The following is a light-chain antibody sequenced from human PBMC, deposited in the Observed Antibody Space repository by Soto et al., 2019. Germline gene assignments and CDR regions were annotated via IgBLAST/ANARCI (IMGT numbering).Light chain of an antibody. CDR2: GSS. CDR3: RQYYSSIT. J-gene: IGKJ4*01. Sequence: EIVLTQSPGTLSLSPGERATLSCRASQDVDSNFLAWYQQRPGQAPRLLIYGSSRRATGIPDRFSGSGSGTDFTLTISRVGPEDIAVYFCRQYYSSITFGGGTKVEVK. CDR1: QDVDSNF. V-gene: IGKV3-20*01.